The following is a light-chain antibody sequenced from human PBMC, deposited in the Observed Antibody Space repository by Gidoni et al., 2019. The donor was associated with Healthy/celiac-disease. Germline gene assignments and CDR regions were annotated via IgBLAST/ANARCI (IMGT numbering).Light chain of an antibody. CDR2: DAS. J-gene: IGKJ4*01. Sequence: ELLFTQSPATLSWSPGERATLSCRASQSVSSYLAWYQQKPGQAPRLLIYDASNRATGSPARFSGSAAGTDFTLTISSLEPEDFEVYDCQQRSNWPPALTFGGGTKVEIK. V-gene: IGKV3-11*01. CDR1: QSVSSY. CDR3: QQRSNWPPALT.